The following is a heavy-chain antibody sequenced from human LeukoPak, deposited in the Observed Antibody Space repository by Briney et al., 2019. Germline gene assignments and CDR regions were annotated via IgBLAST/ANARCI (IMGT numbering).Heavy chain of an antibody. J-gene: IGHJ5*02. CDR2: IKQDGSEK. Sequence: GGSLRLSCAASGFTFSSYWMSRVRQAPGKGLEWVASIKQDGSEKYCVDSVKGRFTISRDNANNSLYLQMNSLRADDTAVYYCARDIGVRKVAPPGWFDPWGQGALVTVSS. CDR1: GFTFSSYW. D-gene: IGHD6-6*01. V-gene: IGHV3-7*01. CDR3: ARDIGVRKVAPPGWFDP.